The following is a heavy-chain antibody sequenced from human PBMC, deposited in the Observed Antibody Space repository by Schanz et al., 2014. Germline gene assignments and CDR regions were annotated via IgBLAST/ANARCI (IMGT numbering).Heavy chain of an antibody. CDR3: ARNRGSGGQNWYFDL. J-gene: IGHJ2*01. D-gene: IGHD1-26*01. CDR1: GFTFSSYA. Sequence: VQLVESGGGLVQPGGSLRLSCAASGFTFSSYAMSWARQAPGKGLEWVAVIWYDGSNKYYADSVKGRFTVSRDNSKNTLYLQMKSLRAEDTAVYYCARNRGSGGQNWYFDLWGRGTLVTVSS. V-gene: IGHV3-33*08. CDR2: IWYDGSNK.